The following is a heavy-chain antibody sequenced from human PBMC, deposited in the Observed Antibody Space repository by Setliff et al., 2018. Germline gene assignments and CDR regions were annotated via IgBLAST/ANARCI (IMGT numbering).Heavy chain of an antibody. CDR3: AAGINSGTSGSYPGHL. Sequence: GGSLRLSCAASGFSFTTYTMNWIRQAPGQGLEWVSSIDTSSTWIYYADSVKGRFTISRDNAKNSLYLQMNSLRSEDTAVYYCAAGINSGTSGSYPGHLWGQGTLVTVSS. J-gene: IGHJ5*02. CDR1: GFSFTTYT. D-gene: IGHD1-26*01. V-gene: IGHV3-21*04. CDR2: IDTSSTWI.